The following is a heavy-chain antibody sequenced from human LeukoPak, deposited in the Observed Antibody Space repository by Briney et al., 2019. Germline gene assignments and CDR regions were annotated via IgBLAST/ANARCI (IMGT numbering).Heavy chain of an antibody. CDR3: AKDGRGSGYFPDY. J-gene: IGHJ4*02. CDR1: GFTFSSYG. D-gene: IGHD3-22*01. Sequence: PGGSLRLSCAASGFTFSSYGMHWVRQAPGKGLEWVAFIRYDGSNKYYADSVKGRFNISRDNFKNTLYLQMNSLRPEDSAVHYCAKDGRGSGYFPDYWGQGTLVTVSS. V-gene: IGHV3-30*02. CDR2: IRYDGSNK.